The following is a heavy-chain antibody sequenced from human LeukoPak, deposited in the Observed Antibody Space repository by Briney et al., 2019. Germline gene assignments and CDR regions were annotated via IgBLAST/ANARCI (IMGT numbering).Heavy chain of an antibody. J-gene: IGHJ3*02. Sequence: SVKVSCKASGGTFSSYAISWVRQAPGQGLEWMGRIIPIFGTANYAQKFQGRVTITTDESTSTAYMELSSLRSEDTAVYYCARDRGIVVVVAAYDAFDIWGQGTTVTVSS. CDR3: ARDRGIVVVVAAYDAFDI. V-gene: IGHV1-69*05. CDR1: GGTFSSYA. CDR2: IIPIFGTA. D-gene: IGHD2-15*01.